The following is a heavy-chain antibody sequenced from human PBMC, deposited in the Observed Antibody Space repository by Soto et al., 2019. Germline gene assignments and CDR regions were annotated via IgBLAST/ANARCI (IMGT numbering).Heavy chain of an antibody. CDR2: ISYDGSNK. D-gene: IGHD6-19*01. J-gene: IGHJ6*02. Sequence: GGSLRLSCAASGFTFSSYAMHWVRQAPGKGLEWVAVISYDGSNKYYADSVKGRFTISRDNSKNTLYLQMNSLRAEDTAVYYCARDLLIAVAGTFYYYGMDVWGQGTTVTVSS. V-gene: IGHV3-30-3*01. CDR3: ARDLLIAVAGTFYYYGMDV. CDR1: GFTFSSYA.